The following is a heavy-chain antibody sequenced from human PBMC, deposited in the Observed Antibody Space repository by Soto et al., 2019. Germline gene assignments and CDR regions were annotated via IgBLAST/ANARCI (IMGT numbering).Heavy chain of an antibody. V-gene: IGHV4-39*01. CDR2: IYYSGST. J-gene: IGHJ4*02. CDR1: GGSISSSSYY. Sequence: SETLSLTCTVSGGSISSSSYYWGWIRQPPGKGLEWIGSIYYSGSTYYNPSLKSRVTISVDTSKNQSSLKLSSVTAADTAVYYCAIFTFSGFYFDYWGQGTLVTVSP. CDR3: AIFTFSGFYFDY. D-gene: IGHD5-12*01.